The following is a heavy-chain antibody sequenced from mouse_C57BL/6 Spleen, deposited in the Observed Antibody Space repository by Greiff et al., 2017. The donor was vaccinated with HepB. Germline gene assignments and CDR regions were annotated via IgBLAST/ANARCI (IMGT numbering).Heavy chain of an antibody. CDR3: ARDTTVVAFDY. CDR2: IHPNSGST. D-gene: IGHD1-1*01. CDR1: GYTFTSYW. V-gene: IGHV1-64*01. J-gene: IGHJ2*01. Sequence: QVQLQQPGAELVKPGASVKLSCKASGYTFTSYWMHWVKQSPGQGLEWIGMIHPNSGSTNYNEKFKSKATLTVDKSSSTAYMQLSSLTSEDSAVYYCARDTTVVAFDYWGQGTTLTVSS.